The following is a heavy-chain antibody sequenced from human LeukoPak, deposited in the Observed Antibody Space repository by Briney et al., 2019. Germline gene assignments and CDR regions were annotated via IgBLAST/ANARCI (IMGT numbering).Heavy chain of an antibody. Sequence: ASVKVSCKASGGTFSSYAISWVRQAPGQGLEWMGWINPNSGGTNYAQKFQGRVTMTRDTSISTAYMELSRLRSDDTAVYYCARDRVSVGATDDAFDIWGQGTMVTVSS. CDR1: GGTFSSYA. D-gene: IGHD1-26*01. J-gene: IGHJ3*02. CDR2: INPNSGGT. CDR3: ARDRVSVGATDDAFDI. V-gene: IGHV1-2*02.